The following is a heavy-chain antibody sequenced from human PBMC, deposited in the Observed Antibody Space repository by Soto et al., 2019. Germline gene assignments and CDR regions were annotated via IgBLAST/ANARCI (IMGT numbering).Heavy chain of an antibody. CDR1: GGSFSGNY. Sequence: QVQLQQWGAGLLKPSETLSLTCTVYGGSFSGNYWSWIRQPPGMGLEWIGEISHSGTTNYNPSLKSRVTISVDTSKNQFSLKLSSVTAADTAIYYCARGHLPGGNTFYYDYWGQGTLVTVSS. V-gene: IGHV4-34*01. J-gene: IGHJ4*02. CDR2: ISHSGTT. CDR3: ARGHLPGGNTFYYDY. D-gene: IGHD2-15*01.